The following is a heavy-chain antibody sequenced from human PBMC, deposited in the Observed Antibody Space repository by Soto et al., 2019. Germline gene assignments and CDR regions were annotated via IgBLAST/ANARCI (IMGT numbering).Heavy chain of an antibody. Sequence: QVQLVESGGGVVHPGRSLILTCAASGFTFSSYGMHWVRQAPGKGLEWVAVISYDGSNKYYADSVKGRFTISRDNSKNTLYLQMNSLRAEDTAVYYCANTKGPPFSYYYYGMDVWGQGTTVTVSS. CDR1: GFTFSSYG. J-gene: IGHJ6*02. CDR3: ANTKGPPFSYYYYGMDV. CDR2: ISYDGSNK. V-gene: IGHV3-30*18.